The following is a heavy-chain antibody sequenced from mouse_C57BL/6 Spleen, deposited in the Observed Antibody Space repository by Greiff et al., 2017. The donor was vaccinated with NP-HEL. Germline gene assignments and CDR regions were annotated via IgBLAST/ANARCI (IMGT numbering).Heavy chain of an antibody. CDR2: ISSGSSTI. CDR3: ARPFISYAMDY. V-gene: IGHV5-17*01. D-gene: IGHD1-1*01. Sequence: EVNVVESGGGLVKPGGSLKLSCAASGFTFSDYGMHWVRQAPEKGLEWVAYISSGSSTIYYADTVKGRFTISRDNAKNTLFLQMTSLRSEDTAMYYCARPFISYAMDYWGQGTSVTVSS. J-gene: IGHJ4*01. CDR1: GFTFSDYG.